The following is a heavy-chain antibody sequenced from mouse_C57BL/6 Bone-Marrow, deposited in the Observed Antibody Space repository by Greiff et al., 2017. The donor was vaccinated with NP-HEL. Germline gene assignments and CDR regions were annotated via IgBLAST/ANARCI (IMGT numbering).Heavy chain of an antibody. CDR2: IIPNNGGT. J-gene: IGHJ4*01. CDR3: ARAPYYDYDEAMDY. D-gene: IGHD2-4*01. V-gene: IGHV1-26*01. Sequence: VQLQQSGPELVKPGASVKISCKASGYTFTDYYMNWVKLSPGQSLEWIGDIIPNNGGTSYNQKFKGKATLTVDKSSGTAYMELRSLTSKDSAVYYCARAPYYDYDEAMDYWGQGTAVTVSA. CDR1: GYTFTDYY.